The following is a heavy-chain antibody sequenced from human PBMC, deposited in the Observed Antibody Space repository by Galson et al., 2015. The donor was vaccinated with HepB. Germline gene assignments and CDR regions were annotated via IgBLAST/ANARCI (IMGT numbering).Heavy chain of an antibody. D-gene: IGHD3-3*01. CDR1: GFTFDDYA. CDR2: VSWNSDHI. J-gene: IGHJ4*02. CDR3: AKGGLEWSLSSFVSFAH. V-gene: IGHV3-9*01. Sequence: SLRLSCAASGFTFDDYAMHWVRQAPGKGLEWVSGVSWNSDHIGYADSVKGRFTVSRDNAKRFLYLQMNSLRAEDTAFYYCAKGGLEWSLSSFVSFAHRGQGTLVTVSS.